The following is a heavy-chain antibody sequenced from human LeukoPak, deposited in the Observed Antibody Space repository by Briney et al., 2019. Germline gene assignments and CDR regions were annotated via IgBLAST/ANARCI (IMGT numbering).Heavy chain of an antibody. Sequence: PSETLSLTCAVYGGSFSGYYWSWIRQPPGKGLEWIGEINHSGSTNYNPSLKSRVTISVDTSKNQFSLKLSSVTAADTAVYYCARAGEEVPAANSPPSPKDTTFDYWAQGTLVTVS. V-gene: IGHV4-34*01. CDR2: INHSGST. D-gene: IGHD2-2*01. CDR1: GGSFSGYY. J-gene: IGHJ4*02. CDR3: ARAGEEVPAANSPPSPKDTTFDY.